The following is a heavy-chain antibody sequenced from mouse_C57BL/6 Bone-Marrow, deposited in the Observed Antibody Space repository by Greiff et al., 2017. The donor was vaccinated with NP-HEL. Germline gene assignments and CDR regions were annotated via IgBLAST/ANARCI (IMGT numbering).Heavy chain of an antibody. J-gene: IGHJ1*03. V-gene: IGHV1-15*01. D-gene: IGHD1-1*01. CDR3: TREASITTVVDWYFDV. CDR2: IDPETGCT. CDR1: GYTFTDYE. Sequence: QVQLQQSGAELVRPGASVTLSCKASGYTFTDYEMHWVKQTPVHGLEWIGAIDPETGCTAYNQKFKGKAILTADKSSSTAYMELRSLTSEDSAVYYCTREASITTVVDWYFDVWGTGTTVTVSS.